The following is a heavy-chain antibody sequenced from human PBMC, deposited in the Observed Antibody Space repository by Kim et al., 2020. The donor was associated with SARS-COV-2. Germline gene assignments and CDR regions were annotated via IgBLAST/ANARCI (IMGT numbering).Heavy chain of an antibody. J-gene: IGHJ4*02. D-gene: IGHD1-26*01. V-gene: IGHV3-33*01. Sequence: NKYYADSVKGRFTISRDNSKNTLYLQMNSLRAEDTAVYYCAREDYYAVDYWGQGTLVTVSS. CDR2: NK. CDR3: AREDYYAVDY.